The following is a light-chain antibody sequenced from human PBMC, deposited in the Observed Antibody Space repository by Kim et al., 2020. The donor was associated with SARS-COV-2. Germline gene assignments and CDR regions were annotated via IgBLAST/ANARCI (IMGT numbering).Light chain of an antibody. Sequence: KTVTSSGTSSSGSIASNYVQWYQQCPGSAPTTVIYEDNQRPSGVPDRFSGSIDSSSNSASLTISGLKTEDEADYYCQSYDSSNLWVFGGGTQLTVL. CDR3: QSYDSSNLWV. J-gene: IGLJ3*02. V-gene: IGLV6-57*02. CDR1: SGSIASNY. CDR2: EDN.